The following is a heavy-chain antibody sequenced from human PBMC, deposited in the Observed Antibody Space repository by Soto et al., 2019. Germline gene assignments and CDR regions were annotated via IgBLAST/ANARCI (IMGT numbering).Heavy chain of an antibody. CDR2: INHSGST. Sequence: SETLSLTCAVYGGSFSGYYWTWIRQPPGTGLEWIGEINHSGSTNYNPSLKSRVTISVDTSKNQFSLKLSSVTAADTAVYYCARDYYDSSGRPTIDYWGQGTLVTVSS. J-gene: IGHJ4*02. CDR1: GGSFSGYY. CDR3: ARDYYDSSGRPTIDY. D-gene: IGHD3-22*01. V-gene: IGHV4-34*01.